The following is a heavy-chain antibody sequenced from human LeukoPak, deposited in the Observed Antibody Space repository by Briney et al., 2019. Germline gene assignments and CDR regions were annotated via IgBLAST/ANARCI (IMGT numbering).Heavy chain of an antibody. CDR2: IYYSGST. CDR3: ARDKWQEEYYGMDV. J-gene: IGHJ6*02. V-gene: IGHV4-39*07. D-gene: IGHD2-8*01. Sequence: SETLSLTCTVSGGSISSSSYYWGWIRQPPGKGLEWIGSIYYSGSTYYNPSLKSRVTISVDTSKNQFSLKLSSVTAADTAVYYCARDKWQEEYYGMDVWGQGTTVTVSS. CDR1: GGSISSSSYY.